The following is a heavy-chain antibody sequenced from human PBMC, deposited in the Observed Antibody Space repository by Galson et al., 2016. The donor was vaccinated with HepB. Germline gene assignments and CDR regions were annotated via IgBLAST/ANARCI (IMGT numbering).Heavy chain of an antibody. CDR3: AKQRGSRLTMVRGVLEPFDI. D-gene: IGHD3-10*01. Sequence: QAPATGPGWASALRGSGNGIDYAVSVKGRFTISRDNAEKPLYLQLRSPRAEDTAVYYCAKQRGSRLTMVRGVLEPFDIWGQGTLVTVSS. V-gene: IGHV3-23*01. CDR2: LRGSGNGI. J-gene: IGHJ3*02.